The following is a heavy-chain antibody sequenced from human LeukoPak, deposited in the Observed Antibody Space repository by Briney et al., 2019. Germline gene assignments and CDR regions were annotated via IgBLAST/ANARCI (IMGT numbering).Heavy chain of an antibody. D-gene: IGHD6-19*01. CDR2: IYDSGST. CDR3: ATAVAAESGFGY. V-gene: IGHV4-39*01. Sequence: SETLSLTCTVSGGSIRSSYYYWGWIRQPPGKGLEWIGSIYDSGSTYYNPSLKSRVTISVDTSKNQFSLKLNSVTAADTAVYYCATAVAAESGFGYWGQGTLVTVSS. J-gene: IGHJ4*02. CDR1: GGSIRSSYYY.